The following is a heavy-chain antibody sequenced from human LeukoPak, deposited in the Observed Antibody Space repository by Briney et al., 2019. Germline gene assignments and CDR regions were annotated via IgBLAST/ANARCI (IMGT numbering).Heavy chain of an antibody. CDR3: ARVCGGDCYPLGFDP. D-gene: IGHD2-21*02. Sequence: SETLSLTCTVSGGSMSNYYWSWIRQPPGKGLEWIGYIYYSGSTNYNPSLKSRVTISVDTSKNKFSLKLRSVSAADTAVYYCARVCGGDCYPLGFDPWGQGTLVTVSS. CDR2: IYYSGST. CDR1: GGSMSNYY. V-gene: IGHV4-59*01. J-gene: IGHJ5*02.